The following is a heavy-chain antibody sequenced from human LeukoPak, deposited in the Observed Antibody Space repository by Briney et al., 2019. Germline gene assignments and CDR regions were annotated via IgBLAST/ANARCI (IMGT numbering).Heavy chain of an antibody. CDR1: GFTFRNYA. CDR3: ARDLRGKGDAFDI. V-gene: IGHV3-7*04. Sequence: GGSLRLSCAASGFTFRNYAMVWVRQAPGKGLEWVANIKQDGSEKYYVDSVRGRFTISRDNAKNSLSLQMNSLRAEDTAVCYCARDLRGKGDAFDIWGQGTMVTVSS. CDR2: IKQDGSEK. J-gene: IGHJ3*02.